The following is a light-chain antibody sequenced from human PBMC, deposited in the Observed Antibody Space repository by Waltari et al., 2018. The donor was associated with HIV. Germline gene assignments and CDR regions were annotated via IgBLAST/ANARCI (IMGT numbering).Light chain of an antibody. CDR1: RSNLGAPYD. CDR2: SNN. CDR3: QSFDSNLFGWV. V-gene: IGLV1-40*01. J-gene: IGLJ2*01. Sequence: QSVLTQPPSVSGAPGQRVTISCTGSRSNLGAPYDVHWYQQLQGTAPKLLIYSNNKRPSVVPDRFSGSNSGTSASLAITVLQAEDEADYYCQSFDSNLFGWVFGGGTKLTVL.